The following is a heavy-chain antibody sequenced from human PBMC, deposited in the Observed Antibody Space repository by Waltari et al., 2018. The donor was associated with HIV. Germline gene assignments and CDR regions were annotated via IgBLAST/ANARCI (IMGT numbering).Heavy chain of an antibody. CDR3: ARGYAAAAPYFGLDV. CDR1: DGSFIGYY. Sequence: QVRLQEWGTGVLKPSETLSLSCAMYDGSFIGYYWTWIRQSPGRGLQWIGEINHAGATNYTPSLRSRLIFSIDTSKKQFYMKLTSGTVADTATYFCARGYAAAAPYFGLDVWGQGTTVTVSS. D-gene: IGHD6-13*01. CDR2: INHAGAT. J-gene: IGHJ6*02. V-gene: IGHV4-34*01.